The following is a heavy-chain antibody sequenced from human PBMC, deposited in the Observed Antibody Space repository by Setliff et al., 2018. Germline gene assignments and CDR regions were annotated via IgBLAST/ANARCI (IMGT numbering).Heavy chain of an antibody. CDR3: ARLSPYNTGPPFDY. V-gene: IGHV4-34*01. CDR1: GGSFSGYF. CDR2: INDRGST. J-gene: IGHJ4*02. D-gene: IGHD2-8*02. Sequence: SETLSLTCAVYGGSFSGYFWGWIRQAPGRGLEWIGEINDRGSTHYNPSLKSRVTISLDTSKNHFSLNLRSVTAADTAVYYCARLSPYNTGPPFDYWGQGTLVTVSS.